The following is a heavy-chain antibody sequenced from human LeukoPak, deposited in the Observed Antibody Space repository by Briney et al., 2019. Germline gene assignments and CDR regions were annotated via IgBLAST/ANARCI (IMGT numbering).Heavy chain of an antibody. CDR1: GFTFGDYA. Sequence: PGRSLRLSCIVSGFTFGDYAMSWFRQAPGKGLEWVGFIRSKAHGGTTEYAASVKGRFIISRDDSKSIAYLQMNSLKTEDTAVYYCTGALSRKITMIVVVNAFDIWGQGTMVTVSS. V-gene: IGHV3-49*03. J-gene: IGHJ3*02. CDR2: IRSKAHGGTT. CDR3: TGALSRKITMIVVVNAFDI. D-gene: IGHD3-22*01.